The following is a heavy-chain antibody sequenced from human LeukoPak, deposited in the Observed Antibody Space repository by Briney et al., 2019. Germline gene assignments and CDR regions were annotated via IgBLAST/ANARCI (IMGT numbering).Heavy chain of an antibody. D-gene: IGHD1-20*01. CDR1: GFTLSSYW. Sequence: PGGSLRLSCAASGFTLSSYWMHWVRQAPGKGLVWVSRINGVGTSTDYADSVKGRFTISRDNAKNTLYLQMNSLIAEDTAVYFCARAMITGTRYAFDIWGQGTLVTVSS. CDR2: INGVGTST. CDR3: ARAMITGTRYAFDI. V-gene: IGHV3-74*01. J-gene: IGHJ3*02.